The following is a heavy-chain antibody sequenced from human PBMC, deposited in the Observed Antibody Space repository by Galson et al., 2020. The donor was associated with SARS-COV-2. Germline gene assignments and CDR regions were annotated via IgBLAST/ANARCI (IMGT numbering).Heavy chain of an antibody. CDR1: VGSFSGFS. CDR2: INHSGSA. V-gene: IGHV4-34*01. CDR3: ARGRIGVVPAPILGLGPYYEYYAMDV. Sequence: ETSETLSLTCAVYVGSFSGFSWSWVRQSPGKGLEWIGEINHSGSANYNPPLKSRVTIPVDTPKNQFSLKLTSVTAAETGVYFCARGRIGVVPAPILGLGPYYEYYAMDVWGQGTTITVSS. J-gene: IGHJ6*02. D-gene: IGHD2-2*01.